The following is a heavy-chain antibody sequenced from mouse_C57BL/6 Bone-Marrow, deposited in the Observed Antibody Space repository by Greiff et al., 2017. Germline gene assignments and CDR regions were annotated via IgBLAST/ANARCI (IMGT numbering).Heavy chain of an antibody. D-gene: IGHD1-1*01. CDR1: GYTFTDYN. V-gene: IGHV1-18*01. CDR3: ARSSGSRTGFAY. J-gene: IGHJ3*01. CDR2: INPNNGGT. Sequence: DVKLQESGPELVKPGASVKIPCKASGYTFTDYNMDWVKQSHGKSLEWIGDINPNNGGTIYNQKFKGKATLTVDKSSSTAYMELRSLTSEDTAVYYWARSSGSRTGFAYWGQGTLVTVSA.